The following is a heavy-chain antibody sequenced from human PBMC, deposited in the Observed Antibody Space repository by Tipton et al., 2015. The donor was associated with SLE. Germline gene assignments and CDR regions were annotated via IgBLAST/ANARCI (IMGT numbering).Heavy chain of an antibody. CDR1: GGSISSSSYY. V-gene: IGHV4-39*07. Sequence: LRLSCTVSGGSISSSSYYWGWIRQPPGKGLEWIGDIYHSESPNYNPSLKSRVTISIDKSKNQFSLKLTSVTAADTAVYHCTRVPRYNWNYIADWGQGTLVSVSS. D-gene: IGHD1-7*01. CDR2: IYHSESP. J-gene: IGHJ4*02. CDR3: TRVPRYNWNYIAD.